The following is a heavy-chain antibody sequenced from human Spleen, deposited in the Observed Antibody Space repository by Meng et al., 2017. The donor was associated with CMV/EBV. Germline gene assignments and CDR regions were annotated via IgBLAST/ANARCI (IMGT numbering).Heavy chain of an antibody. CDR2: ISYDGSNK. Sequence: LSCAASGFTFSSCAMHWVRQAPGKGLEWVAVISYDGSNKYYADSVKGRFTISRDNSKNTLYLQMNSLRAEDTAVYYCARDLTVAGTDYWGQGTLVTVSS. CDR1: GFTFSSCA. V-gene: IGHV3-30-3*01. CDR3: ARDLTVAGTDY. D-gene: IGHD6-19*01. J-gene: IGHJ4*02.